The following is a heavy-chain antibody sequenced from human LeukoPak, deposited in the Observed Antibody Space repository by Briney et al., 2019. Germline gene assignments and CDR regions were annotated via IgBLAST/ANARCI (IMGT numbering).Heavy chain of an antibody. CDR3: AKDLGYYYDSSGYYYHDY. Sequence: PGGSLRLSCAASGFIFSSYAMSWVRQAPGKGLEWVSAISGSGGSTYYADSVKGRLTISRDNSKNTLYLQMNSLRAEDTAVYYCAKDLGYYYDSSGYYYHDYWGQGTLVTVSS. CDR1: GFIFSSYA. V-gene: IGHV3-23*01. CDR2: ISGSGGST. J-gene: IGHJ4*02. D-gene: IGHD3-22*01.